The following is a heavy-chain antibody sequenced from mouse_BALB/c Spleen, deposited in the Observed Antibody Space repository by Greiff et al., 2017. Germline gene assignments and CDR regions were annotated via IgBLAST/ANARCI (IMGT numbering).Heavy chain of an antibody. J-gene: IGHJ3*01. CDR1: GYTFTSYW. V-gene: IGHV1-7*01. CDR3: ARSGYGNSFAY. Sequence: LVESGAELAKPGASVKMSCKASGYTFTSYWMHWVKQRPGQGLEWIGYINPSTGYTEYNQKFKDKATLTADKSSSTAYMQLSSLTSEDSAVYYCARSGYGNSFAYWGQGTLVTVSA. D-gene: IGHD2-1*01. CDR2: INPSTGYT.